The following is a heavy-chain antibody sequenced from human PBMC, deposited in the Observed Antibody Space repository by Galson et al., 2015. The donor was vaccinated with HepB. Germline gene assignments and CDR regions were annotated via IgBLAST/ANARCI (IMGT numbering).Heavy chain of an antibody. J-gene: IGHJ3*02. V-gene: IGHV4-34*01. CDR3: ARGQPPGVAVAGLNAFDM. CDR2: INHSGST. Sequence: SETLSLTCAVYGGSFSGYFWTWIRQPLGKGLEWIGEINHSGSTSYNPSLKSRVTISLDTSKNQFSLKMNSVTAADTAVYYCARGQPPGVAVAGLNAFDMWGQGTTVIVFS. CDR1: GGSFSGYF. D-gene: IGHD6-19*01.